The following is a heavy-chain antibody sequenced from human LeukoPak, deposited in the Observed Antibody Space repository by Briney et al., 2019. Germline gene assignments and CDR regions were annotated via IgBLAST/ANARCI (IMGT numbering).Heavy chain of an antibody. D-gene: IGHD2-8*01. V-gene: IGHV1-46*01. CDR2: INPSGGST. Sequence: ASVKVSCKASGYTFTDYYIHWVRQAPGQGLEWMGIINPSGGSTSYAQKFQGRVTMTRDMSTSTVYMELSSLRSEDTAVYYCARDFCTNGVCRFLDYWGQGTLVTVSS. J-gene: IGHJ4*02. CDR3: ARDFCTNGVCRFLDY. CDR1: GYTFTDYY.